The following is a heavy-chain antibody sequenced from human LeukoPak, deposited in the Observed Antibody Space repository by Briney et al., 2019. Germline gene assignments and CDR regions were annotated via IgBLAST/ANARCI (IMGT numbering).Heavy chain of an antibody. V-gene: IGHV3-23*01. D-gene: IGHD6-19*01. CDR3: AKTGRIAVAGTVY. Sequence: GASLRLSCAASGFTFSSYAMSWVRQAPGKGLEWVSAISGSGGSTYYAESVKGRFTISRDNSKNTLYLQMNSLRAEDTAVYYCAKTGRIAVAGTVYWGQGTLVTVSS. J-gene: IGHJ4*02. CDR2: ISGSGGST. CDR1: GFTFSSYA.